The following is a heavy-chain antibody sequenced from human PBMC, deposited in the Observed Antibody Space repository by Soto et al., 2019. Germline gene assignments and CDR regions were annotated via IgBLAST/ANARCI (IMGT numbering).Heavy chain of an antibody. D-gene: IGHD3-9*01. V-gene: IGHV3-23*01. Sequence: GGSLRLSCAASGFTFSSCAMAWVRQAPGKGLEWVSVISGGGNTYYAASVTGRFTISRDNSKNTLYFQMNSLRADDTAAYYCARECDMWTGYQVRRAFDSWGQGTMVTGSS. J-gene: IGHJ3*02. CDR1: GFTFSSCA. CDR2: ISGGGNT. CDR3: ARECDMWTGYQVRRAFDS.